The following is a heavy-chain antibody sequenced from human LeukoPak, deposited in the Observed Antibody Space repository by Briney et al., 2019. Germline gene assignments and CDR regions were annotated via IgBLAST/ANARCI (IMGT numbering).Heavy chain of an antibody. D-gene: IGHD6-19*01. CDR3: AKDTSIAVAGFFDY. V-gene: IGHV3-9*01. Sequence: QSGGSLRLSCAASGFIFDDYAMPWVRQAPGKGLEWVSGISWNSGSKGYADSVKGRFTISRDNAKNSLYLQMNSLRAEDTALYYCAKDTSIAVAGFFDYWGQGTLVTVSS. CDR2: ISWNSGSK. CDR1: GFIFDDYA. J-gene: IGHJ4*02.